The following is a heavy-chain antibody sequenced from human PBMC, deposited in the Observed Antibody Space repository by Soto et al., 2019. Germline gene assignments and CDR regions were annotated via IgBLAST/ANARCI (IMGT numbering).Heavy chain of an antibody. V-gene: IGHV4-34*01. Sequence: PSETLSLTCGVSGGAFSGYYWTWIRQPPGKGLEWIGEVNHVGSTNYNPSLKSRVTISVDTSKNQFSLTLRSVTAADTAVYYCARGQNYDFRHGSYWGYYFESWGQGTLVTVSS. CDR2: VNHVGST. CDR1: GGAFSGYY. D-gene: IGHD3-3*01. CDR3: ARGQNYDFRHGSYWGYYFES. J-gene: IGHJ4*02.